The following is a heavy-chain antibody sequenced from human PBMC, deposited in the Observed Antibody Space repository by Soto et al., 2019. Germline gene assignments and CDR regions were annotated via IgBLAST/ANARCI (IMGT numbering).Heavy chain of an antibody. D-gene: IGHD6-13*01. Sequence: SQTLSLTCAISGDSVSSNSAAWNWIRQSPSRGLEWLGRTYYRSKWYNDYAVSVKSRITINPDTSKNQFPLQLNSVTPEDTAVYYCAREPSVAASYYYYYYGMDVWGQGTTVTVSS. V-gene: IGHV6-1*01. CDR2: TYYRSKWYN. CDR1: GDSVSSNSAA. J-gene: IGHJ6*02. CDR3: AREPSVAASYYYYYYGMDV.